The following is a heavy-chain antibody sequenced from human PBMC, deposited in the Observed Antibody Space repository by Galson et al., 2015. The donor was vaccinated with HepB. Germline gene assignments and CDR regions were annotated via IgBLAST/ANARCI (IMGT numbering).Heavy chain of an antibody. CDR1: GFTFSSYA. V-gene: IGHV3-30-3*01. D-gene: IGHD2-2*01. Sequence: SLRLSCAASGFTFSSYAMHWVRQAPGKGLEWVAVISYDGSNKYYADSVKGRFTISRDNSKNTLYLQMNSLRAEDTAVYYCARDQILAVVPAAGNFDYWGQGTLVTVSS. J-gene: IGHJ4*02. CDR2: ISYDGSNK. CDR3: ARDQILAVVPAAGNFDY.